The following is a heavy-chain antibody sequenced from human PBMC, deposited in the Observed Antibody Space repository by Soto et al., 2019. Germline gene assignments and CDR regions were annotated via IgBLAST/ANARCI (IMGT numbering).Heavy chain of an antibody. D-gene: IGHD3-16*02. V-gene: IGHV4-39*07. CDR3: ARGWYYDYIWGSYRPRSWFDP. CDR2: INHSGST. J-gene: IGHJ5*02. CDR1: GGSISSSSYY. Sequence: SETLSLTCTVSGGSISSSSYYWGWIRQPPGKGLEWIGGINHSGSTNYNPSLKSRVTISVDTSKNQFSLKLSSVAAADTAVYYCARGWYYDYIWGSYRPRSWFDPWGQGTLVTVSS.